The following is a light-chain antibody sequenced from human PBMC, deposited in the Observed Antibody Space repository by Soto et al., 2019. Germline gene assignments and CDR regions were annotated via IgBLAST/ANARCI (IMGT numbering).Light chain of an antibody. CDR1: QSVSSY. J-gene: IGKJ5*01. Sequence: DIVMTQSPDSLAVSPGERATLSCRASQSVSSYLAWYQQKPGQAPRLLIYDASTRATGVPARFSGSGSGTEFTLTISSLQSEDFAVYYCQQYNNWPRTFGQGTRLEIK. CDR3: QQYNNWPRT. CDR2: DAS. V-gene: IGKV3-15*01.